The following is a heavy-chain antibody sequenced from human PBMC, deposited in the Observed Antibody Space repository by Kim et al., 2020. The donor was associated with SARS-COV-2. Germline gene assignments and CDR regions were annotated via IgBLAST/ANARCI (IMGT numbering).Heavy chain of an antibody. Sequence: GGSLRLSCAASGFTFSSYGMHWVRQAPGKGLEWVAVISYDGSNKYYADSVKGRFTISRDNSKNTLYLQMNSLRAEDTAVYYCAKGKGGSYYYGMDFWGQG. CDR3: AKGKGGSYYYGMDF. J-gene: IGHJ6*02. D-gene: IGHD5-12*01. CDR1: GFTFSSYG. CDR2: ISYDGSNK. V-gene: IGHV3-30*18.